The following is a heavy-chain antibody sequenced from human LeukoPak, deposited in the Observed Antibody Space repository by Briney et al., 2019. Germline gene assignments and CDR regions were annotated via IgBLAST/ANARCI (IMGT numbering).Heavy chain of an antibody. J-gene: IGHJ6*02. CDR2: IYYSGST. CDR3: ARFKYDFWSGSRSYYFYGKDV. Sequence: PSETLSLTCTVSGGSISSHYWSWIRQPPGKGLEWIGYIYYSGSTTYTPSLKSRVTISLDTSKNQFSLKLSSVTAADTAVYYCARFKYDFWSGSRSYYFYGKDVWGQGTTVTVSS. D-gene: IGHD3-3*01. V-gene: IGHV4-59*08. CDR1: GGSISSHY.